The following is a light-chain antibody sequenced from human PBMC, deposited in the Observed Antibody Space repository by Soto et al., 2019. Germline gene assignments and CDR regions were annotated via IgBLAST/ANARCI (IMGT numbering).Light chain of an antibody. CDR2: SNN. CDR3: AAWDASLNGVI. V-gene: IGLV1-44*01. J-gene: IGLJ7*01. CDR1: SSNIGTYT. Sequence: QSVLTQPPSASGTPGQRVTISCSGSSSNIGTYTVNWYQQVPGTAPKLLIYSNNQRPSGVPNRFSGSKSGTSASLAISGLQSEDEADYYCAAWDASLNGVIFGGGTQLTVL.